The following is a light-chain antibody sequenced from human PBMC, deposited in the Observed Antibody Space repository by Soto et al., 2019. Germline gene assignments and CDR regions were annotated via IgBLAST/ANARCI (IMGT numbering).Light chain of an antibody. J-gene: IGKJ1*01. CDR2: AAS. V-gene: IGKV1-39*01. CDR1: QSISRY. CDR3: HQSYSAPWT. Sequence: DIQVTQSPSSLSASVGDRVTITCRASQSISRYLNWYRQKPGRAPNLLIYAASNLQSGVPSRFSGSGSGTDFTLTISSLQPGDFATHYCHQSYSAPWTFGQGTKVEIK.